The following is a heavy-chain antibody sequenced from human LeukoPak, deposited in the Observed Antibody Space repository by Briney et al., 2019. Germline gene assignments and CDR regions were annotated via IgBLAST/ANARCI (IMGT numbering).Heavy chain of an antibody. CDR1: SASISSGNCY. V-gene: IGHV4-61*02. CDR3: AREEVRGVIGGNYMDV. CDR2: IYTSGST. Sequence: SQTLSLTCTVSSASISSGNCYWSWVRQPAGKGLEWIGRIYTSGSTNYNPSLKSRVTISLDTSKNQLSLKLSSVTAAETAVYFCAREEVRGVIGGNYMDVWGKGTTVTVSS. J-gene: IGHJ6*03. D-gene: IGHD3-10*01.